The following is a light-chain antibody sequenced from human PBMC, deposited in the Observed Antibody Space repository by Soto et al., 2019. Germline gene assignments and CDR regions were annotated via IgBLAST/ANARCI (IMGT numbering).Light chain of an antibody. CDR1: QSVGSD. J-gene: IGKJ4*01. CDR3: QQYNSLPLT. CDR2: DIF. Sequence: EIVMTQSPATLSVSPGERATLSCRASQSVGSDLAWYQQKPGQAPRLVIYDIFIRANDVPTRISGSGSGTEFTLTISSLQSEDFAVYYWQQYNSLPLTFGGGTKVEIK. V-gene: IGKV3D-15*01.